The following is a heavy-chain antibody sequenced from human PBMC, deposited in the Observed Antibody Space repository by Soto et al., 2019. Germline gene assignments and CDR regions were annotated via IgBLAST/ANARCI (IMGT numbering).Heavy chain of an antibody. V-gene: IGHV1-18*01. D-gene: IGHD5-12*01. CDR3: ARGAAGDVEMATEGFYFDY. J-gene: IGHJ4*02. Sequence: QVQLVQSGAEVKKPGASVKVSCKASGYTFTSYGINWVRQAPGQGLEWMGWISAYDGNTDYAQNLQGRVTMTTDTATSTAYMELRSLRSDDTAVYYCARGAAGDVEMATEGFYFDYWGQGTLVTVSS. CDR2: ISAYDGNT. CDR1: GYTFTSYG.